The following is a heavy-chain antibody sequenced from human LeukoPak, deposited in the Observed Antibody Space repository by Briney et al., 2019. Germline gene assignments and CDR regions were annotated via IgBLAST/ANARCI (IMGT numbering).Heavy chain of an antibody. J-gene: IGHJ4*02. CDR2: ISAYNANT. V-gene: IGHV1-18*01. CDR3: ARGSSDNTGYYF. Sequence: ASVKVSCKASGYTFTTYGFSWVRQAPGQGLEWIGWISAYNANTNYAQKFQCRVTMTTDTSTSTAYMELRSLRSDDTAVYYCARGSSDNTGYYFWGQGTLVTVSS. D-gene: IGHD3-22*01. CDR1: GYTFTTYG.